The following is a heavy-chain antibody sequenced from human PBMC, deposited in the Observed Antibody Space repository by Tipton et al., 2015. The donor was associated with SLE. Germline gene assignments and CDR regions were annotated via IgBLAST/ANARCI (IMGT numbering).Heavy chain of an antibody. CDR1: GGTFSSYG. Sequence: QSGAEVKKPGSSVKVSCRSSGGTFSSYGISWLRQAPGQGLEWMGGIIPILGTTTYAQKFQGRVTITADESTSTASMELSNLRFEDTAVFYCARSGGTVYNDGLASWGQGPLVIVSS. CDR3: ARSGGTVYNDGLAS. D-gene: IGHD3/OR15-3a*01. V-gene: IGHV1-69*01. J-gene: IGHJ5*02. CDR2: IIPILGTT.